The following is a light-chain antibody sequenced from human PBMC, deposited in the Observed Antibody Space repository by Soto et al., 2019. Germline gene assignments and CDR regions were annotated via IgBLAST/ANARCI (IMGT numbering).Light chain of an antibody. Sequence: EIVLTQSPGTLSLSPGKRATLSCRASQSVSSSYLAWYQQKPGQAPSLLIYGASNRATGIPDRFSGSGSGTDFTLTISRLEPEDFAVYYCQQYDSSPPAYTFGPGTKVDIK. CDR1: QSVSSSY. V-gene: IGKV3-20*01. CDR2: GAS. CDR3: QQYDSSPPAYT. J-gene: IGKJ3*01.